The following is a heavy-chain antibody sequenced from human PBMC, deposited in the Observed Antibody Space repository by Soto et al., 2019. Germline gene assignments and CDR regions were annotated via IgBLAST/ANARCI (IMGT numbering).Heavy chain of an antibody. Sequence: EVQLVESGGGLIQPGGSLRLSCAASGFSVSSNDMNWVRQAPGKGLEWVSVIYSGGSTYYADSVKGRFTLSRDNSKNTLYLQMNSLRAEDTAVYYCATEPRRGGPYFFDYWGQGTLVTVSS. D-gene: IGHD3-16*01. J-gene: IGHJ4*02. CDR2: IYSGGST. CDR3: ATEPRRGGPYFFDY. V-gene: IGHV3-53*01. CDR1: GFSVSSND.